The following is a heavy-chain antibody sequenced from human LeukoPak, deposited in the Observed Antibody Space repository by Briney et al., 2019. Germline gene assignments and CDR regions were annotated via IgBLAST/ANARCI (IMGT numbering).Heavy chain of an antibody. D-gene: IGHD5-18*01. Sequence: PSETPSLTCTVSGGSIFSYFWSWIRQPPGKGLEWIGYISYSGRVNYSPSLQSRVTISVDTSQSQFSLNMTSVTAADTAVYYCARTPGYSYIDAFDLWGQGTFVAVSS. CDR2: ISYSGRV. V-gene: IGHV4-59*01. J-gene: IGHJ3*01. CDR1: GGSIFSYF. CDR3: ARTPGYSYIDAFDL.